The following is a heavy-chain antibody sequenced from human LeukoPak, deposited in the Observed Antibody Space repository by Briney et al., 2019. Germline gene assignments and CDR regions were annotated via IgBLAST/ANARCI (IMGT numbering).Heavy chain of an antibody. CDR3: ARGSSVVVVAATPGLDY. D-gene: IGHD2-15*01. CDR1: GGSFSGYY. Sequence: SETLSLTCAVYGGSFSGYYWSWIRQPPGKGLEWIGEINHSGSTNYNPSLKSRVTISVDTSKNQFSLKLSSVTAADTAVYYCARGSSVVVVAATPGLDYWGQGTLVTDSS. J-gene: IGHJ4*02. CDR2: INHSGST. V-gene: IGHV4-34*01.